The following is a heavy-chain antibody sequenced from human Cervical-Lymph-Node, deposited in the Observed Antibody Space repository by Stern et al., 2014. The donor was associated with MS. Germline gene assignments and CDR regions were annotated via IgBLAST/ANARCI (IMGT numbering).Heavy chain of an antibody. J-gene: IGHJ6*02. CDR3: ARERHSMDV. V-gene: IGHV1-2*02. Sequence: QVQLVESGAEVKKPGASVKVSCKASGYSFTAYYMHWVRQAPGQGLAWMGWIDPNSGGTKSAQNFQGRVTMTRDTSISTFYMELSGLTSDDTAVFYCARERHSMDVWGQGTTVTVSS. CDR1: GYSFTAYY. CDR2: IDPNSGGT.